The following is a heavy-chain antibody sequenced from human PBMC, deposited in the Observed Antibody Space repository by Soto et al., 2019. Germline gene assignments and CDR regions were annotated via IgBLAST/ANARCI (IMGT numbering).Heavy chain of an antibody. CDR3: ARRTVTTYHYFDY. V-gene: IGHV3-11*04. Sequence: GGSLRLSCAASGFTFSDYYMSWIRQAPGKGLEWVSYISSSGSTIYYADSVKGRFTISRDNAKNSLYLQMDSLGVEDTAVYYCARRTVTTYHYFDYWGQGTLVTVSS. CDR2: ISSSGSTI. D-gene: IGHD4-17*01. J-gene: IGHJ4*02. CDR1: GFTFSDYY.